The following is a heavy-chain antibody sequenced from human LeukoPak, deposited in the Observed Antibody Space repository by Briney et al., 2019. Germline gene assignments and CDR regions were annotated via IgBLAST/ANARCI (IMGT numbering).Heavy chain of an antibody. D-gene: IGHD3-22*01. Sequence: ASVKVSCKASGYIFTRQYMYWVRQAPGQGLEWMGIIDPSTGRTSYAEKFQDRVTMTRDTSTSTFYMELSSLRSEDSAVYYCARGWNYDSSGYYYLAYWGQGTLVIVSS. CDR2: IDPSTGRT. J-gene: IGHJ4*02. CDR1: GYIFTRQY. V-gene: IGHV1-46*01. CDR3: ARGWNYDSSGYYYLAY.